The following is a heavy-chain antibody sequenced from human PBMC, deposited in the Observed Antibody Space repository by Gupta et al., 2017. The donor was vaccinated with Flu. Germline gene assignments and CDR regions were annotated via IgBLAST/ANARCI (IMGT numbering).Heavy chain of an antibody. CDR3: EKYMGYSELDH. CDR2: ISNDGSNK. Sequence: QVQLVESGGGVVQRGRSLRLSCAASGFIFRSYGMHWVRQAPGKGLEWVGVISNDGSNKYYADSVKGRFTTSRDNSKNTLYLPMSSLXPXDTAVDXCEKYMGYSELDHWGQGTLGTVSS. CDR1: GFIFRSYG. D-gene: IGHD1-1*01. V-gene: IGHV3-30*18. J-gene: IGHJ5*02.